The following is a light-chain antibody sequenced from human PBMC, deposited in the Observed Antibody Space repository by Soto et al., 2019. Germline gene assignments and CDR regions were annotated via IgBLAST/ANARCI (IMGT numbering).Light chain of an antibody. Sequence: EIVLTQSPGTLSLSPGERATLSCRASQSVSSNYLTWYQQKPGQAPRLLIYGASSRATGIPDRFSGSGSGTYLTLTISRLEPEDFAVYYCHQYADSPFTFGPGTKVDIK. J-gene: IGKJ3*01. CDR3: HQYADSPFT. CDR2: GAS. V-gene: IGKV3-20*01. CDR1: QSVSSNY.